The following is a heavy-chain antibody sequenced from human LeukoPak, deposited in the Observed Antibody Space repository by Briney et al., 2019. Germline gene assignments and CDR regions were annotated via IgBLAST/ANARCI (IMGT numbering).Heavy chain of an antibody. Sequence: GGSLRLSCAASRFTFSSYAMTWVRQAPGKGLQWVSTISVSGENTYYADSVKGRFTISRDISKSTLYLQMNSLRDEYTAVYYCAKYGSGSYYNGLYWGQGTLVTVSS. D-gene: IGHD3-10*01. CDR1: RFTFSSYA. CDR2: ISVSGENT. CDR3: AKYGSGSYYNGLY. V-gene: IGHV3-23*01. J-gene: IGHJ4*02.